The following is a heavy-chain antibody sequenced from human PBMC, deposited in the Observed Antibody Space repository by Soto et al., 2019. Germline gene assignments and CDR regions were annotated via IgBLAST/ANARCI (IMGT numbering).Heavy chain of an antibody. CDR1: GSPFSNFA. V-gene: IGHV3-23*01. D-gene: IGHD6-6*01. J-gene: IGHJ4*02. Sequence: GGSLRPTFPASGSPFSNFALSWVPQVPGKGLEWVSSIIASGGRTFYAEQVKGRFKIYRDNYKNKLYLKMNNMRAEDKAVYYCAKGSAPYLFDFWGQGHLVTV. CDR3: AKGSAPYLFDF. CDR2: IIASGGRT.